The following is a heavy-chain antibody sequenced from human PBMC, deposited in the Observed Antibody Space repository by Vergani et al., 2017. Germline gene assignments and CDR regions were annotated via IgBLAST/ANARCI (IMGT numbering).Heavy chain of an antibody. Sequence: QVQLQESGPGLVKPSQTLSLTCTVSGRSISSGSYYWSWIRQPAGKGLEWIGRIYTSGSTNYNPSLKSRVTISVDTSKNQFSLTLSSVTAADTAVYYCARALGSSWQFDYWGQGTLVTVSS. CDR3: ARALGSSWQFDY. CDR1: GRSISSGSYY. D-gene: IGHD6-13*01. V-gene: IGHV4-61*02. CDR2: IYTSGST. J-gene: IGHJ4*02.